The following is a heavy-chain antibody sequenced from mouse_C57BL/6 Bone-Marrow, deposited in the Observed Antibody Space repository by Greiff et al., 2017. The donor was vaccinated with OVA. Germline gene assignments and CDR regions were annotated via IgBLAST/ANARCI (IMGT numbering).Heavy chain of an antibody. V-gene: IGHV1-4*01. CDR3: AGDEGCAY. CDR2: INPSSGYT. CDR1: GYTFTSYT. Sequence: VQLQQSGAELARPGASVKMSCKASGYTFTSYTMHWVKQRPGQGLEWIGYINPSSGYTKYNQKFKDKATLTADKSSSTAYMQLSSLTSEDSAVYYGAGDEGCAYWGQGTLVTVSA. J-gene: IGHJ3*01.